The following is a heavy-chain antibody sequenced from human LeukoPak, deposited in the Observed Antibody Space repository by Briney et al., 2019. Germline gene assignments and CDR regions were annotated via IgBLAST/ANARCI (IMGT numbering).Heavy chain of an antibody. CDR3: ARDYDILTGHGMDV. J-gene: IGHJ6*02. Sequence: PGGSLRLSCAASGFTFSDHYMSWVRQAPGKGLEWVSVIYSGGSTYYADSVKGRFTISRDNSKNTLYLQMNSLRAEDTAVYYCARDYDILTGHGMDVWGQGTTVTVSS. CDR2: IYSGGST. D-gene: IGHD3-9*01. CDR1: GFTFSDHY. V-gene: IGHV3-66*01.